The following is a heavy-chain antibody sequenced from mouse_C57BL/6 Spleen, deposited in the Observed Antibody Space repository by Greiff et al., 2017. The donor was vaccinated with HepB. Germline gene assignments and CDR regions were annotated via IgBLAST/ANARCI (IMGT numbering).Heavy chain of an antibody. CDR1: GYTFTSYW. D-gene: IGHD2-4*01. J-gene: IGHJ2*01. V-gene: IGHV1-50*01. Sequence: VQLQQPGAELVKPGASVKLSCKASGYTFTSYWMQWVKQRPGQGLEWIGEIDPSDSYTNYNQKFKGKATLTVDTSSSTAYMQLSSLTSEDSAVYYCARRLPRGFDYWGQGTTLTVSS. CDR2: IDPSDSYT. CDR3: ARRLPRGFDY.